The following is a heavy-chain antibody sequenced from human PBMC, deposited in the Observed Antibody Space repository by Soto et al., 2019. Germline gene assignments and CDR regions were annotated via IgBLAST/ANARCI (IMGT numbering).Heavy chain of an antibody. J-gene: IGHJ3*02. CDR1: GGTFSSYT. Sequence: QVQLVQSGAEVKKPGSSVKVSCKASGGTFSSYTFSWVRQAPGQGLEWMGGIVPLFGTTNDAKIFQGRVTSSADESTITVYMELRSIRSEDSAMYYCARDGDGTSTRPRGAFDICGQGTVITVSS. CDR3: ARDGDGTSTRPRGAFDI. CDR2: IVPLFGTT. D-gene: IGHD6-6*01. V-gene: IGHV1-69*01.